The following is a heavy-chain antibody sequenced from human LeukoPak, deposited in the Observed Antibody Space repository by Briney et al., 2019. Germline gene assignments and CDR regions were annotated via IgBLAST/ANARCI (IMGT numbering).Heavy chain of an antibody. D-gene: IGHD3-22*01. J-gene: IGHJ3*01. CDR3: ARDNYDSSGYYEHALDL. CDR2: IYYSGST. Sequence: PSETLSLTCTVSGGSISSGDYYWSWIRQPPGKGLEWIGYIYYSGSTCYNPSLKSRVTISVDTSKNQFSLKMTSLTAADTAVYYCARDNYDSSGYYEHALDLWGQGTMVTVSS. V-gene: IGHV4-30-4*08. CDR1: GGSISSGDYY.